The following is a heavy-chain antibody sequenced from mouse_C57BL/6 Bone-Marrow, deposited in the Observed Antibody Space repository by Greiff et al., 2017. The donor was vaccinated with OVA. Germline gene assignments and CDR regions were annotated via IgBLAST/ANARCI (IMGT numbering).Heavy chain of an antibody. D-gene: IGHD4-1*01. V-gene: IGHV14-4*01. CDR2: IDPENGDT. CDR3: TTGTWFAY. CDR1: GFNIKDDY. Sequence: VQLQQSGAELVRPGASVKLSCTASGFNIKDDYMHWVKQRPEQGLEWIGWIDPENGDTEYASKFQGKATITAYTSSNTAYLQLSSLTSEDTAVYYCTTGTWFAYWGQGTLVTVSA. J-gene: IGHJ3*01.